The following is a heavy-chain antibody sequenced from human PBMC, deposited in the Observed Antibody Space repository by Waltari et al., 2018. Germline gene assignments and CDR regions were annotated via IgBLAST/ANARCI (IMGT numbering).Heavy chain of an antibody. D-gene: IGHD3-22*01. CDR2: ISYDGSNK. V-gene: IGHV3-30-3*01. Sequence: QVQLVESGGGVVQPGRSLRLSCAASGFTFSSYAMHWVRQAPGKGLEWVAVISYDGSNKYYADSVKGRFTISRDNSKNTLYLQMNSLRAEDTAVYYCARDDSSGTEGWFDPWGQGTLVTVSS. CDR1: GFTFSSYA. J-gene: IGHJ5*02. CDR3: ARDDSSGTEGWFDP.